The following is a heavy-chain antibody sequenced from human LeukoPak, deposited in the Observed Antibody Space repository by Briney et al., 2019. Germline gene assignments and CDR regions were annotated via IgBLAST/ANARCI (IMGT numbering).Heavy chain of an antibody. CDR1: GFTFSSYS. V-gene: IGHV3-48*01. CDR2: ISSSGTSI. Sequence: GGSLRLSCAASGFTFSSYSMNWVRQAPGKGLEWLSYISSSGTSIHYADSVKGRFTISRDNAKNSLYLQMNSLRAEDTAVYYCAREIAAAGTDYYYYMDVWGKGTTVTVSS. D-gene: IGHD6-13*01. CDR3: AREIAAAGTDYYYYMDV. J-gene: IGHJ6*03.